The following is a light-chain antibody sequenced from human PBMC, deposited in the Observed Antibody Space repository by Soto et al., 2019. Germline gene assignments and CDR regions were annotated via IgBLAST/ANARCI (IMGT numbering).Light chain of an antibody. CDR2: EVS. Sequence: QSALTQPASVSGSPGQSITISCTGTSSDVGGYKYVSWYQQHPGKAPKLIIYEVSNRPSGVSNRFSGSKSGNTASLTISGLQAEDEADYYCSSYTSSSTLGYVFGTGTKLTVL. CDR3: SSYTSSSTLGYV. J-gene: IGLJ1*01. CDR1: SSDVGGYKY. V-gene: IGLV2-14*01.